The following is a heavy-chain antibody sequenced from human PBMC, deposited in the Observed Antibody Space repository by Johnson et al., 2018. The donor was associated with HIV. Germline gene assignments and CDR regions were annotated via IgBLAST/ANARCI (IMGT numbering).Heavy chain of an antibody. Sequence: VHLVESGGGLVQPGGSLRLSCAASGFTFSSYAMSWVRQTPGKGLEWVSLISGSGGSTYYADSVKGRFTISRDNSKNTLYLQMNSLKTEDTAVYYCTTPSGSYVSSYDAFDIWGQGTMVTVSS. CDR1: GFTFSSYA. V-gene: IGHV3-23*04. J-gene: IGHJ3*02. D-gene: IGHD1-26*01. CDR2: ISGSGGST. CDR3: TTPSGSYVSSYDAFDI.